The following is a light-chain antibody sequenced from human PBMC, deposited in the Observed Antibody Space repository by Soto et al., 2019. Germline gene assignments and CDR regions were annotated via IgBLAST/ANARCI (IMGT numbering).Light chain of an antibody. Sequence: DIQMTQSPSTLSASVGDRVTITCRASQSISTWLAWYQQKPGKAPKLLIYDASNLQSGVPPRFSGSTSGTEFTLSITSLQPDDFAAYYCQQYSSYPYTFGQGTKLEIK. CDR2: DAS. V-gene: IGKV1-5*01. CDR3: QQYSSYPYT. J-gene: IGKJ2*01. CDR1: QSISTW.